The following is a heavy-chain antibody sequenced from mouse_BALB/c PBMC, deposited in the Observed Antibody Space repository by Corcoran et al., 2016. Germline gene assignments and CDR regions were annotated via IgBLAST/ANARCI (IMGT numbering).Heavy chain of an antibody. CDR2: INTYTGEP. CDR3: ARYDDSYYFDY. J-gene: IGHJ2*01. Sequence: QIQLVQSGPELKKPGETVKISCKASGYTFTNYGMNWVKQAPGKGLKWMGWINTYTGEPTYADDFKGRFAFSLETSASTAYLQINNLKNEDMATYFCARYDDSYYFDYWGQGTTLTVSS. CDR1: GYTFTNYG. V-gene: IGHV9-1*02. D-gene: IGHD2-13*01.